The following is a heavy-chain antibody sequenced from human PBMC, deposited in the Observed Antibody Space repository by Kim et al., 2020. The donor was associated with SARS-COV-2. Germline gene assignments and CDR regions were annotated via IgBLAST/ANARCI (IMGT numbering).Heavy chain of an antibody. Sequence: SSSSSYIYYADSVKGRFTISRDNAKNSLYLQMNSLRAEDTAVYYCARGLRAMDVWGQGTTVTVSS. CDR2: SSSSSYI. J-gene: IGHJ6*02. D-gene: IGHD3-3*01. V-gene: IGHV3-21*01. CDR3: ARGLRAMDV.